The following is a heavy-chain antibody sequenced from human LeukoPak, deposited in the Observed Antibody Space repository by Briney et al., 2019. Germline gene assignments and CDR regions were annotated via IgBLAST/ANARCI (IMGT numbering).Heavy chain of an antibody. CDR3: ARGGVRFLEWLHPDNWFDP. CDR1: GGSISSYY. Sequence: SETLSLTCTVSGGSISSYYWSWIRQPPGKGLEWIGYIYYSGSTNYNPSLKSRVTISVDTSKNQFSLKLSSVTAADTAVYYCARGGVRFLEWLHPDNWFDPWGQGTLVTVSS. CDR2: IYYSGST. D-gene: IGHD3-3*01. V-gene: IGHV4-59*01. J-gene: IGHJ5*02.